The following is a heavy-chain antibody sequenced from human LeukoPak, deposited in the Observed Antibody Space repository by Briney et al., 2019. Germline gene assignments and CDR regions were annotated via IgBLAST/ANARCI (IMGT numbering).Heavy chain of an antibody. D-gene: IGHD6-13*01. CDR1: GGAVSSGDYY. V-gene: IGHV4-30-4*08. J-gene: IGHJ5*02. CDR3: ARQVAAAGTGWFDP. Sequence: PSETLSLTCTVSGGAVSSGDYYWSWIRQPPGKGLEFIGYIYYTGSTYYNPSFQSRVSISVDTSKNQYSLKLSSVTAADTAVYYCARQVAAAGTGWFDPWGQGTLVTVSS. CDR2: IYYTGST.